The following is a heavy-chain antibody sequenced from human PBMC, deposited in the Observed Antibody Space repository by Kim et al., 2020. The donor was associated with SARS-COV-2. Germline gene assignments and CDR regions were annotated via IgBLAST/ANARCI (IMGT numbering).Heavy chain of an antibody. CDR1: GYTFTTYI. CDR3: ARSVTTDYYFDN. V-gene: IGHV1-3*01. Sequence: ASVKVSCKASGYTFTTYIIHWVRQAPGQGLEWMGWINAGNDNTKYSPNFQGRVTITRDTSATTAYMDLFSLRSEDTAVYYCARSVTTDYYFDNWGQGTLVTVSS. J-gene: IGHJ4*02. D-gene: IGHD4-17*01. CDR2: INAGNDNT.